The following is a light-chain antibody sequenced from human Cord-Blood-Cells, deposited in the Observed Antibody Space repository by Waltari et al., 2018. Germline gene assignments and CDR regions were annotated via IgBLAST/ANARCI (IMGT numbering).Light chain of an antibody. CDR1: SSHGGRYNL. V-gene: IGLV2-23*01. CDR3: CSYAGSSTVV. Sequence: QSALTQPASASGSPGQSIPTPCTATSSHGGRYNLASWYQQHPGKAPKLMIYEGSKRPSGVSNRCSGSKSGNTASLTISGLQAEDEADYYCCSYAGSSTVVFGGGTKLTVL. J-gene: IGLJ2*01. CDR2: EGS.